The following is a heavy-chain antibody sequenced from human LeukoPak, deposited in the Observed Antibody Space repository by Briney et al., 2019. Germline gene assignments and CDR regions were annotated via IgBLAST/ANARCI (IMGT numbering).Heavy chain of an antibody. J-gene: IGHJ4*02. Sequence: ASVKVSCKASGYTFTGYYMHWVRQAPGQGLEWMGWINPNSGGTNYAQKFQGRVTMTRDTSISTAYMELSRLRSDDTAVYYCATPYYYFGGSYHYGAQGPLVTVPS. D-gene: IGHD3-16*01. CDR1: GYTFTGYY. V-gene: IGHV1-2*02. CDR2: INPNSGGT. CDR3: ATPYYYFGGSYHY.